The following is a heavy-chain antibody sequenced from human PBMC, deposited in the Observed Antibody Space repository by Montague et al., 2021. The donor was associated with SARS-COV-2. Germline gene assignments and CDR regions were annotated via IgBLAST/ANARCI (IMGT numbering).Heavy chain of an antibody. CDR3: AKKTIAVPGSPHFDS. D-gene: IGHD6-19*01. V-gene: IGHV3-23*01. Sequence: SLRLPCAASGFTFSSYGMFWVRQTPGKGLEWVSAISGGGDMTYYADPVKGRFTISRDNSKNTLYLQMNTLRAEDTAVYFCAKKTIAVPGSPHFDSWGQGTLVTVSS. J-gene: IGHJ4*02. CDR1: GFTFSSYG. CDR2: ISGGGDMT.